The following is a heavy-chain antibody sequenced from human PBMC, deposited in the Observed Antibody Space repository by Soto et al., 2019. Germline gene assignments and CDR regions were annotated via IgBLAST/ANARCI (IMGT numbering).Heavy chain of an antibody. CDR3: AKDLRGSGIYSSSRRPQLPFDY. V-gene: IGHV3-23*01. J-gene: IGHJ4*02. CDR1: GFTFSSYA. Sequence: EVQLLESGGGLVQPGGSLRLSCAASGFTFSSYAMSWVRQAPGKGLEWVSAISGSGGSTYYADSVKGRFTISRDNSKNTLYLQMNRLRAEYTAVYYCAKDLRGSGIYSSSRRPQLPFDYWGQGTLVTVSS. CDR2: ISGSGGST. D-gene: IGHD6-13*01.